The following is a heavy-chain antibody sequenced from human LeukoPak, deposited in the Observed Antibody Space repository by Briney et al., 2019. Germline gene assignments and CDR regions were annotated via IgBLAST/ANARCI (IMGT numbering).Heavy chain of an antibody. V-gene: IGHV1-18*01. Sequence: GASVKVSCKASGYTFTSYGIIWVRQAPGQGLEWMGWICAYNGNTNYAQKLQGRVTMTTDTSTSTAYMELRSLRSDDTAVYYCARGRGVSQWLPLDYWGQGTLVAVSS. J-gene: IGHJ4*02. CDR2: ICAYNGNT. CDR1: GYTFTSYG. CDR3: ARGRGVSQWLPLDY. D-gene: IGHD3-22*01.